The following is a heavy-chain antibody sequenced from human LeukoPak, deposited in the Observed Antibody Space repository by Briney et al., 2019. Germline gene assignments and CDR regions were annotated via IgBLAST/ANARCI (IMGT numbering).Heavy chain of an antibody. CDR1: GYTFTSYY. D-gene: IGHD5-18*01. J-gene: IGHJ4*02. Sequence: ASVTVSCKASGYTFTSYYIHWVRQAPGQGLEWMGIINPSGGSTTYAQKFQGRVTMTRDTSISTAYMELSRLRSDDTAVYYCARGDRGYSYGSFDYWGQGTLVTVSS. V-gene: IGHV1-2*02. CDR2: INPSGGST. CDR3: ARGDRGYSYGSFDY.